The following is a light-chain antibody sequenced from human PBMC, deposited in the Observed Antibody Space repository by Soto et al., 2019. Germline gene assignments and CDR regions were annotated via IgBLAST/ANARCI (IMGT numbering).Light chain of an antibody. Sequence: EIVLTQSPATLSLSPGERATLSCRASQSVSSYLAWYQQKPGQAPRLLIYDASNRATGIPARFSGSGSGTVFNPTISHLEAGDFAVYYCQQRSNWPPYTFGQGTKLEIK. J-gene: IGKJ2*01. V-gene: IGKV3-11*01. CDR1: QSVSSY. CDR3: QQRSNWPPYT. CDR2: DAS.